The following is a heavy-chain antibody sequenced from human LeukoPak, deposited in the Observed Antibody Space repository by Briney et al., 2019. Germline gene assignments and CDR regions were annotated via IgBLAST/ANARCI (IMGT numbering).Heavy chain of an antibody. CDR1: GFTFSSYS. CDR3: ARGGTAVARGEY. V-gene: IGHV3-48*01. J-gene: IGHJ4*02. Sequence: GGSLRLSCAASGFTFSSYSMNWVRQAPGKGLEWVSYISNSGSTTYYADSVKGRFTISRDNAKNSLYLQMDSLRVEDTAVYYRARGGTAVARGEYWGQGTLVAVCS. CDR2: ISNSGSTT. D-gene: IGHD6-19*01.